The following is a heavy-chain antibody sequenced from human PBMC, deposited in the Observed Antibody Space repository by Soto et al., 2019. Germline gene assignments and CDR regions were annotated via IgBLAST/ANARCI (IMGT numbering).Heavy chain of an antibody. CDR2: IIPIFGTA. D-gene: IGHD2-21*02. Sequence: QVQLVQSGAEVKKPGSKRKVSCKDSLGTFSSYAISWVRQAPGHGLEWMGGIIPIFGTANYAQKFQGRVTITPDESTSTAYRALGSLRSEVTAVDYCGGCDCYSGCAFAIWGQGTMVTVSS. J-gene: IGHJ3*02. CDR1: LGTFSSYA. V-gene: IGHV1-69*05. CDR3: GGCDCYSGCAFAI.